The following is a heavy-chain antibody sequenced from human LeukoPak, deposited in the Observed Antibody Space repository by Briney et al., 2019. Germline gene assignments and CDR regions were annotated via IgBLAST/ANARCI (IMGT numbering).Heavy chain of an antibody. CDR2: IYTSGST. J-gene: IGHJ3*02. CDR1: GGSISSYY. D-gene: IGHD3-16*02. Sequence: SETLSLTCTVSGGSISSYYWSWIRQPAGKGLEWIGRIYTSGSTNYNPSLKSRVTMSVDTSKNQFSLKLSSVTAADTVVYYCARGYYDYVWGSYLDAFDIWGQGTMVTVSS. V-gene: IGHV4-4*07. CDR3: ARGYYDYVWGSYLDAFDI.